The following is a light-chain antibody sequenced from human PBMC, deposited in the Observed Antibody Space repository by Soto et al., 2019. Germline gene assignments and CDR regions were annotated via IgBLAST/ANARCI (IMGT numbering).Light chain of an antibody. CDR1: QNISNY. CDR3: QQYENIPT. Sequence: DIQMTQSPSSLSASVGDRVTITCQASQNISNYLNWYQQXPGRAPKVLIYDASNFEAGVPSRFRGSGSGTDFTFTISRLQPEDIATYYCQQYENIPTFGQGTRLEIK. J-gene: IGKJ5*01. CDR2: DAS. V-gene: IGKV1-33*01.